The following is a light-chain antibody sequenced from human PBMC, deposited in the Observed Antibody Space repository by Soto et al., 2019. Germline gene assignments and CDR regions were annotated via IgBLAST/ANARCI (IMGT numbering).Light chain of an antibody. CDR3: QQHNNWPPWT. V-gene: IGKV3-15*01. Sequence: EIVMTQSPATLSVSPGERATLSCRASQSVSSNLAWYQQKPGQAPRLLIYGASTRATGIPDRFSGSGSGTEFTHTISSLQSEDFAVYYCQQHNNWPPWTFGQGTKVEIK. J-gene: IGKJ1*01. CDR2: GAS. CDR1: QSVSSN.